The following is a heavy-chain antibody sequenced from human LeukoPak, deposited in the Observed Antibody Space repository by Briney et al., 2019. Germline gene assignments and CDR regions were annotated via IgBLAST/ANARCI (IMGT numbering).Heavy chain of an antibody. V-gene: IGHV3-33*01. Sequence: GGSLRLSCAASGFTFSSYGMHWVRQAPGKGLVWVAVIWYDGSNKYYADSVKGRFTISRDNSKNTLYLQMNSLRAEDTAVYYCARKYYGIDYWGQGTLVTVSS. D-gene: IGHD3-10*01. CDR3: ARKYYGIDY. CDR1: GFTFSSYG. CDR2: IWYDGSNK. J-gene: IGHJ4*02.